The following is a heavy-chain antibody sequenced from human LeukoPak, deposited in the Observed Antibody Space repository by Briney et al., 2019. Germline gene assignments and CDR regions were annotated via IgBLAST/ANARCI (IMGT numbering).Heavy chain of an antibody. Sequence: GSLRLSCAASGFTFYTYAMSWVRQAPGKGLEWVSSISGSGGSTYYADSVKGRFTISRDNSKNTLSLQMSSLRAEDTAVYFCAKDAGYCSSITCDLDYWGQGTLVTVSS. CDR3: AKDAGYCSSITCDLDY. CDR1: GFTFYTYA. D-gene: IGHD2-2*01. J-gene: IGHJ4*02. CDR2: ISGSGGST. V-gene: IGHV3-23*01.